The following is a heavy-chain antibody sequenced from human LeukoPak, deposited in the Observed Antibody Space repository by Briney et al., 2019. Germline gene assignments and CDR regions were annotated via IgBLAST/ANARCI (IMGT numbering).Heavy chain of an antibody. D-gene: IGHD3-10*01. CDR2: INHSGST. J-gene: IGHJ4*02. CDR1: GGSFSGYY. V-gene: IGHV4-34*01. CDR3: SRVIPMVRGVSN. Sequence: SETLSLTCAVYGGSFSGYYWSWIRQPPGKGLEWIGEINHSGSTNYNPSLKSRVTISVDTSKNQFSLKLSSVTAADTAVYYCSRVIPMVRGVSNWGQGTLVTVSS.